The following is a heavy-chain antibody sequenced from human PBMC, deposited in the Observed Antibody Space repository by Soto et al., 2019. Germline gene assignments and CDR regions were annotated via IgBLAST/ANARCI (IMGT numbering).Heavy chain of an antibody. V-gene: IGHV3-30*18. CDR3: ANAMQQLATFDY. D-gene: IGHD6-13*01. CDR2: ISYDGSNK. Sequence: QVQLVESGGGMVQPGRSLRLSCAASGFTFSSYGMHWVRQAPDKGLEWVAVISYDGSNKYYADSVKGRFTISRDNSKNTLYLQMNSLRAEDTAVYYCANAMQQLATFDYWGQGTLGTVSS. J-gene: IGHJ4*02. CDR1: GFTFSSYG.